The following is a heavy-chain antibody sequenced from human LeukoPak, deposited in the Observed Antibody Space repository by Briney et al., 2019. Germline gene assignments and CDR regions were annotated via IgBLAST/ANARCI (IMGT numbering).Heavy chain of an antibody. CDR1: GYTFTSYG. CDR2: ISAYNGNT. V-gene: IGHV1-18*01. Sequence: ASVKVSCKASGYTFTSYGISWVRQAPGQGLEWMGWISAYNGNTNYAQKLQGRVTMTTDTSTSTAYMELRSLRSDDTAVYYCAREGIVGSMAGYYYYMDVWGKGTTVTISS. D-gene: IGHD1-26*01. J-gene: IGHJ6*03. CDR3: AREGIVGSMAGYYYYMDV.